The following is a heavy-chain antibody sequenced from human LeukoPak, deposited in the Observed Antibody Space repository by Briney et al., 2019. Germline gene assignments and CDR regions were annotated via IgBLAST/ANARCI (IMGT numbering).Heavy chain of an antibody. D-gene: IGHD2/OR15-2a*01. Sequence: GGSLRLSCAASGFTFSSYSMNWVRQAPGKGLEWVSSISSSSSYIYYADSVKGRFTICRDNAKNSLYLQMNSLRAEDTAVYYCARAGHYLLISSPGYMDVWGKGTTVTISS. V-gene: IGHV3-21*01. CDR3: ARAGHYLLISSPGYMDV. CDR1: GFTFSSYS. J-gene: IGHJ6*03. CDR2: ISSSSSYI.